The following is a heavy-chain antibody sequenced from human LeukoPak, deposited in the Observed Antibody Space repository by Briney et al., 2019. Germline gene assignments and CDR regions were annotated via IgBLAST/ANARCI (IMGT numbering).Heavy chain of an antibody. D-gene: IGHD3-22*01. CDR1: GFTFTSYG. V-gene: IGHV1-18*01. CDR2: ISAYNGNT. J-gene: IGHJ4*02. Sequence: GGSLRLSCAASGFTFTSYGISWVRQAPGQGLEWMGWISAYNGNTNYAQKLQGRVTMTTDTSTSTAYMELRSLRSDDTAVYYCARRGYDSSGYYVHFDYWGQGTLVTVSS. CDR3: ARRGYDSSGYYVHFDY.